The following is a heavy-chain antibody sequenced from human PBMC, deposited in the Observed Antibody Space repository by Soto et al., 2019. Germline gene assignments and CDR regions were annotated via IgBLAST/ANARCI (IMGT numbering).Heavy chain of an antibody. Sequence: GGSLRLSCGASGFTLSSYWMSWVRQAPGKGLEWVANMKEDGTEKNYVDSVKGRFTISRDNAKNSLYLQMNSPRAEDTAVYYCARDRGYSTFDMWGQGTMVTVSS. CDR2: MKEDGTEK. V-gene: IGHV3-7*01. J-gene: IGHJ3*02. CDR3: ARDRGYSTFDM. CDR1: GFTLSSYW. D-gene: IGHD1-26*01.